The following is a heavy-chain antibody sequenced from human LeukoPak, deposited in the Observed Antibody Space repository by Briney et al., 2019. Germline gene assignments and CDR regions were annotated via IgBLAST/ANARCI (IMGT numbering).Heavy chain of an antibody. CDR1: GYTFTSYG. V-gene: IGHV1-18*01. J-gene: IGHJ3*02. CDR2: ISAYNGNT. CDR3: ARGLRENLAWLTAFSAFDI. D-gene: IGHD6-19*01. Sequence: GASVKVSCKASGYTFTSYGVSWVRQAPGQGLEWMGWISAYNGNTNYAQKVRGRVTMTTDTSTRTAYMELRSLRSDDTAVYYCARGLRENLAWLTAFSAFDIWGQGTMVTVSS.